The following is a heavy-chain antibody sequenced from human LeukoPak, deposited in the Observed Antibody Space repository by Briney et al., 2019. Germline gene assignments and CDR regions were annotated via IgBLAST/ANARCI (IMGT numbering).Heavy chain of an antibody. CDR2: ISSSSTI. J-gene: IGHJ4*02. Sequence: GGSLRLSCAASGFTFSSYSMNWVRQAPGKGLGWVSYISSSSTIYYADSVKGRFTITRDNAKNSLYLQMNSLRAEDTAVYCCARGEYSSSSVDYWGQGTLVTVSS. CDR1: GFTFSSYS. CDR3: ARGEYSSSSVDY. D-gene: IGHD6-6*01. V-gene: IGHV3-48*04.